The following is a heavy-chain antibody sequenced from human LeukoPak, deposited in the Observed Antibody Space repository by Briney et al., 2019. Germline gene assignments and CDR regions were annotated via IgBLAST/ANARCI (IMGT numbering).Heavy chain of an antibody. CDR2: FSCDGRST. J-gene: IGHJ4*02. CDR3: AKSYYYHSGSFDY. D-gene: IGHD3-10*01. CDR1: GFTFSTFN. V-gene: IGHV3-30*18. Sequence: GESLRLSCAASGFTFSTFNMHWVRQAPGKGLEWVAVFSCDGRSTFNAENVQGRFTLSRDNSKNTLSLQMNSLRAEDTAVYYCAKSYYYHSGSFDYWGQGTLVTVSS.